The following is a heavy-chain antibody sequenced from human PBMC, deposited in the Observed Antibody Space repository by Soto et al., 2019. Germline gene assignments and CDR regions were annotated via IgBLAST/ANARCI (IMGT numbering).Heavy chain of an antibody. CDR1: GFTFSTYR. CDR3: ARDRDASCSKGICSGPYFDY. Sequence: EVPLVESGGGLVQPGGSLRLSCAASGFTFSTYRINWVRQAPGKGLEWISYISDNSSVIYYADAVKGRFTISRDNAKNSLYLQMNSLRDEDTAVYYCARDRDASCSKGICSGPYFDYWGQGTLVTVSS. V-gene: IGHV3-48*02. J-gene: IGHJ4*02. D-gene: IGHD2-8*01. CDR2: ISDNSSVI.